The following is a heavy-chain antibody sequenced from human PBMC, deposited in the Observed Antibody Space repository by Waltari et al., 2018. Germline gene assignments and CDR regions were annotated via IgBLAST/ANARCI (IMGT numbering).Heavy chain of an antibody. D-gene: IGHD6-6*01. CDR3: ARVRLAHYDYFGFDV. J-gene: IGHJ6*02. CDR2: INSDGSTI. Sequence: EVQLVESGGGLVQPGGSLRLSCEVSGFTFVTYWLPWVRQVPGKGLVWVARINSDGSTINDADSVKGRFTISRDNAKNTVYLQMNSLRVEDTAVYFCARVRLAHYDYFGFDVWGQGTTVTVSS. V-gene: IGHV3-74*01. CDR1: GFTFVTYW.